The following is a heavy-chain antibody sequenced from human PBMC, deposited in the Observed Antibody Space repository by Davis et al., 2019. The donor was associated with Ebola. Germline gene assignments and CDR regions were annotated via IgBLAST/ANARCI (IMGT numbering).Heavy chain of an antibody. D-gene: IGHD3-22*01. CDR1: GYSFTSYW. CDR2: IYPGDSDT. Sequence: KVSCKGSGYSFTSYWIGWVRQMPGKALEWMGIIYPGDSDTRYSPSFEGQVTISVDRSITTAYLQWSSLRASDTAIYYCARQESLYGSIDYWGQGALVTVSS. V-gene: IGHV5-51*01. CDR3: ARQESLYGSIDY. J-gene: IGHJ4*02.